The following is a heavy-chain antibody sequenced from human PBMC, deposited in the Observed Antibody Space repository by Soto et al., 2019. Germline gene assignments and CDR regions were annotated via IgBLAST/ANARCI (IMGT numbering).Heavy chain of an antibody. Sequence: EVQLVESGGGLAQPGGSLTLSCAASGFTFGSYWMGWVRQAPGKGLEWVATIKQDGSEKYYMDSVKGRFTISRDNAKKSLYLQMNSLRADDTALYYCVRTGDDYWGQGTLVTVSS. CDR1: GFTFGSYW. J-gene: IGHJ4*02. CDR3: VRTGDDY. CDR2: IKQDGSEK. D-gene: IGHD3-16*01. V-gene: IGHV3-7*05.